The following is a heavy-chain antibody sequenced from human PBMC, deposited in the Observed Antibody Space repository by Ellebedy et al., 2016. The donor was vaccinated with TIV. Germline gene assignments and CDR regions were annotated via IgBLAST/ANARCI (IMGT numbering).Heavy chain of an antibody. CDR3: VRDGAYGDYSPGYYGMDV. J-gene: IGHJ6*02. D-gene: IGHD3-22*01. CDR1: GFTFNSYW. CDR2: INQDGSRI. V-gene: IGHV3-7*03. Sequence: GGSLRLSCAASGFTFNSYWMSWVRQGPGKGLEWVANINQDGSRIYYVDSVKGRFTISRDNVKTSVYMRMNTLRVEDPAVYHCVRDGAYGDYSPGYYGMDVWGQGTTVTVSS.